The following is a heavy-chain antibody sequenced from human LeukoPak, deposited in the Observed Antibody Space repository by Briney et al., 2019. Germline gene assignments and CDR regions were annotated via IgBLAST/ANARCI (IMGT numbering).Heavy chain of an antibody. Sequence: GGSLRLSCAASGFTFSTYWMTWVRQAPGKGLEWVANIKQDGSDKYYVDSVKGRLTISRDNAKNSLYLQMNSLRAEDTAVYYCARFRYRSSAFDYWGQGTLVTVSS. V-gene: IGHV3-7*01. CDR1: GFTFSTYW. CDR2: IKQDGSDK. D-gene: IGHD6-6*01. J-gene: IGHJ4*02. CDR3: ARFRYRSSAFDY.